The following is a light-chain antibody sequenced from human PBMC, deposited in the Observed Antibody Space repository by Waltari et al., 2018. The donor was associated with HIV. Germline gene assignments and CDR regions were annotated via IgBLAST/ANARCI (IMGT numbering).Light chain of an antibody. V-gene: IGLV2-18*02. CDR1: SSDIGSFDH. J-gene: IGLJ3*02. CDR2: GVS. Sequence: QSALTQPPSVSGSPGQSVTISCIGTSSDIGSFDHVSWFQLPPGSAPNLLIFGVSNRPSGVPDRCSGSKSGNTASLTISGLQAEDEADYYCSSYRSSITLLFGGGTKLTVL. CDR3: SSYRSSITLL.